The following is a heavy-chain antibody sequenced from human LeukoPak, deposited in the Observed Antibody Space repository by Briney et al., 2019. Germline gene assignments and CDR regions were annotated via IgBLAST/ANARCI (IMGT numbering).Heavy chain of an antibody. CDR2: IWYDGSNK. Sequence: GRSLRLSCAASGFTFSSYGMHWVRQAPGKGLEWVAVIWYDGSNKYYADSVKGRFTISRDSSKNTIYLQMNSLRGEDTAIYYCARVIRAAAGKGYFDHWGQGTLVSVSS. V-gene: IGHV3-33*01. CDR1: GFTFSSYG. CDR3: ARVIRAAAGKGYFDH. J-gene: IGHJ4*02. D-gene: IGHD6-13*01.